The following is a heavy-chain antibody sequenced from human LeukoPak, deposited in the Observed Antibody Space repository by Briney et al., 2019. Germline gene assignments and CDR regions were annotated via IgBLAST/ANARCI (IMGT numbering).Heavy chain of an antibody. CDR1: GYSFPTNW. D-gene: IGHD2-2*03. CDR3: ARPPSRGYSSSFEY. V-gene: IGHV5-51*01. Sequence: GESLKISCQGSGYSFPTNWIAWVRQVPGKGLEWMGIIYPDESNIRYSPSFQGLVTISADKSISTAYLQWSSLKASDTAMYYCARPPSRGYSSSFEYWVQGTLVTVSS. J-gene: IGHJ4*02. CDR2: IYPDESNI.